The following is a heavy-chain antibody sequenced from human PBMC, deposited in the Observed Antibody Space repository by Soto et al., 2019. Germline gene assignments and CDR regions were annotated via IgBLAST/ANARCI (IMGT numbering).Heavy chain of an antibody. Sequence: QVQLVESGGGVVQPGRSLRLSCAASGFTFSAYGMHWVRQAPGKGLEWVAIITRDGSNKFYADSVKGRFTISRDNSKNTLYLQMNSLRAEDTAVYYCARDPWIRQSTGLFYYFDYWGQGTLVTVSS. D-gene: IGHD6-19*01. CDR3: ARDPWIRQSTGLFYYFDY. CDR1: GFTFSAYG. V-gene: IGHV3-30*03. CDR2: ITRDGSNK. J-gene: IGHJ4*02.